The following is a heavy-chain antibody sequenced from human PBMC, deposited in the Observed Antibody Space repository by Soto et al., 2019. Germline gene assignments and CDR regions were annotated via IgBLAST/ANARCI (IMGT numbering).Heavy chain of an antibody. J-gene: IGHJ3*02. CDR2: IYYDGTT. D-gene: IGHD3-16*01. V-gene: IGHV4-39*01. CDR3: ARFFGNAFDI. Sequence: QLQLRESGPGLVKPSETLSLTCSVSGGSISSSSFNWDWIRQPPGKGMEWIGTIYYDGTTDYNPSLNSRAIISVDTSKNEFPLKRPSVTAAHTAVYYCARFFGNAFDIWGHGTVVTVS. CDR1: GGSISSSSFN.